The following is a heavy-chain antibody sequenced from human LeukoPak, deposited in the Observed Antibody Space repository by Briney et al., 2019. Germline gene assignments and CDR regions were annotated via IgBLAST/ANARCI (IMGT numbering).Heavy chain of an antibody. V-gene: IGHV1-46*01. Sequence: ASVKVSCKASGYTFTSYYMHWVRQAPGQGLEWMGIINPSGGSTSYAQKFQGRVTMTRDKSTSTVYMELSSLRSEDTAVYYCARDPNTYYYYYYMDVWGKGTTVTVSS. CDR3: ARDPNTYYYYYYMDV. CDR2: INPSGGST. CDR1: GYTFTSYY. J-gene: IGHJ6*03.